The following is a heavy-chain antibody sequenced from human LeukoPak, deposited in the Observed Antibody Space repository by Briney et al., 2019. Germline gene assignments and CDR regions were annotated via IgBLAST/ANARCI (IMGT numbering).Heavy chain of an antibody. D-gene: IGHD3-16*01. V-gene: IGHV1-2*02. CDR3: ARDDYKTLYYYYYMDV. CDR2: INPNSGGT. CDR1: GYTFTGYY. J-gene: IGHJ6*03. Sequence: ASVKVSCKASGYTFTGYYIHWVRQAPGQGLEWMGWINPNSGGTTYAQKFQGRVTMTRDTSITTAYMELSRLRSDDTSVYYCARDDYKTLYYYYYMDVWGKGTTVIVSS.